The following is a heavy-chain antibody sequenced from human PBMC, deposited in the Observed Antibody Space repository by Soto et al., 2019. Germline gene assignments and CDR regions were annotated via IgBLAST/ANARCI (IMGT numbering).Heavy chain of an antibody. D-gene: IGHD3-16*01. CDR1: GYIFVNYG. J-gene: IGHJ6*02. CDR3: VMVDNYVTPTPQDV. CDR2: ISPYTGNT. V-gene: IGHV1-18*01. Sequence: QVQLVQSGDEGKKPGASVKVSCKASGYIFVNYGIAWVRQARGQGLEWMGWISPYTGNTHSATKVQGRLTMTTDTSTSTAYMDLGSLTSDDTAVYYCVMVDNYVTPTPQDVWGQGTTVTVSS.